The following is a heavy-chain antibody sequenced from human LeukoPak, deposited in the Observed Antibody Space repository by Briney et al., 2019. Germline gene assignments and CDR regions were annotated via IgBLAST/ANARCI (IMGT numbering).Heavy chain of an antibody. V-gene: IGHV4-59*08. D-gene: IGHD3-22*01. CDR2: IYYRGST. CDR1: GGSISSYY. J-gene: IGHJ3*02. CDR3: ARPRMTYYYDSSGMDGAFDI. Sequence: SETLSLTCTVSGGSISSYYWSWIRQPPGKGLEWIGYIYYRGSTNYNPSLKSRVTISVDTSKNQFSLKLSSVTAADTAVYYCARPRMTYYYDSSGMDGAFDIWGQGTMVTVSS.